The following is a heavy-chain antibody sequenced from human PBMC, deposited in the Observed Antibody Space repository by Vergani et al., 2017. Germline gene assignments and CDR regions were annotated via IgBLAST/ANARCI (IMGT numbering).Heavy chain of an antibody. CDR3: ARGGWRSVFDY. CDR2: INPIFGTA. J-gene: IGHJ4*02. V-gene: IGHV1-69*13. CDR1: GVTFSSYA. D-gene: IGHD6-19*01. Sequence: QVQLVQSGAEVKKPGSSVKVSCKASGVTFSSYAISWVRQAPGQGLEWMGRINPIFGTANYAKKFQGRVTITADDSTSTAYMELSSLRSADTAVYYCARGGWRSVFDYCGQGCLVTVSS.